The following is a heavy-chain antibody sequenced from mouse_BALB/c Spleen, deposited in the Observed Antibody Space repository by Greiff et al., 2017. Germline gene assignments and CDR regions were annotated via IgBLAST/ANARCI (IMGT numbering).Heavy chain of an antibody. V-gene: IGHV1-77*01. J-gene: IGHJ3*01. Sequence: VQLQQSGPELVKPGASVKMSCKASGYTFTDYVISWVKQRTGQGLEWIGEIYPGSGSTYYNEKFKGKATLTADKSSNTAYMQLSSLTSEDSAVYFCARASYYGSRTFAYWGQGTLVTVSA. CDR3: ARASYYGSRTFAY. CDR1: GYTFTDYV. D-gene: IGHD1-1*01. CDR2: IYPGSGST.